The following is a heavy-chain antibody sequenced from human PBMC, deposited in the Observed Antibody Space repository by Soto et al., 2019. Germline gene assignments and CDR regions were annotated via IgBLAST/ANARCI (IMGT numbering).Heavy chain of an antibody. CDR2: IKQDGSEE. CDR1: GITFSIYW. V-gene: IGHV3-7*05. D-gene: IGHD6-6*01. Sequence: WGSLRLSCAASGITFSIYWMSWVRQAPGKGLEWVANIKQDGSEEYYVDSVKGRFTISRDNAKNSLYLQMNSLRAEDTAVYYCATSITGRGDRFDPWGQGTLVTVSS. CDR3: ATSITGRGDRFDP. J-gene: IGHJ5*02.